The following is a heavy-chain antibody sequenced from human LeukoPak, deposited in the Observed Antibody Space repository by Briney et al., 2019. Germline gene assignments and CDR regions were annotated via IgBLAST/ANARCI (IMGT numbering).Heavy chain of an antibody. Sequence: GSLRLSCAVSGFTFSSYAMSWVRQAPGKGLEWVSSISSSSSYIYYADSVKGRFTISRDNAKNSLYLQMNSLRAEDTAVYYCASARGVTWFDPWGQGTLVTVSS. CDR3: ASARGVTWFDP. CDR1: GFTFSSYA. CDR2: ISSSSSYI. V-gene: IGHV3-21*01. J-gene: IGHJ5*02. D-gene: IGHD3-10*01.